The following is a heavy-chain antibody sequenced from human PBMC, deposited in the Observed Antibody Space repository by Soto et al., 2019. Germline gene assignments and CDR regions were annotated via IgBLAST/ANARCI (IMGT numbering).Heavy chain of an antibody. D-gene: IGHD3-22*01. CDR2: ISAYNGNT. J-gene: IGHJ6*02. CDR3: ARWGRQGNYDRSGYYYHDYYYYYGMDV. Sequence: ASVEVSCKXSGYTFTSYGISWVRQAPGQGLEWMGWISAYNGNTNYAQKLQGRVTMTTDTSTSTAYMELRSLRSDDTAVYYCARWGRQGNYDRSGYYYHDYYYYYGMDVWGQGTTVTVSS. V-gene: IGHV1-18*04. CDR1: GYTFTSYG.